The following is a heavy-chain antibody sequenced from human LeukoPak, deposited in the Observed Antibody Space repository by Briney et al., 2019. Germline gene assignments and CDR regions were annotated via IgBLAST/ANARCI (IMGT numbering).Heavy chain of an antibody. CDR3: ASARFTNSSGYYSDY. CDR2: INHSGST. CDR1: GGSFSGYY. V-gene: IGHV4-34*01. Sequence: NTSETLSLTCAVYGGSFSGYYWSWIRQPPGKGLEWIGEINHSGSTNYNPSLKSRVTISVDTSKNQLSLKLSSVTAADTAVYYCASARFTNSSGYYSDYWGQGTLVTVSS. D-gene: IGHD3-22*01. J-gene: IGHJ4*02.